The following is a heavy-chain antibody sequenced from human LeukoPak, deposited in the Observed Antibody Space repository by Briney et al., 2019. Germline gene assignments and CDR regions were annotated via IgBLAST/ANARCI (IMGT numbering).Heavy chain of an antibody. CDR3: AIAAAGTNSSYYYSMDV. J-gene: IGHJ6*03. CDR1: AGTFSIYA. D-gene: IGHD6-13*01. Sequence: AVKVSCKSSAGTFSIYAISWVRQAPGQGLEWMGGIIPIFGTANYAQKFQGRVTITADESTSTAYMELSSLTSEDPAVYYCAIAAAGTNSSYYYSMDVWGKGTTVTISS. CDR2: IIPIFGTA. V-gene: IGHV1-69*13.